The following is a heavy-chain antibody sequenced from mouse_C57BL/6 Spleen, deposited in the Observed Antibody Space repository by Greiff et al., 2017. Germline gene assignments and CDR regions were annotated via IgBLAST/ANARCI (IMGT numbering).Heavy chain of an antibody. CDR1: GYTFTSYW. J-gene: IGHJ2*01. Sequence: QVQLKQPGAELVKPGASVKLSCKASGYTFTSYWMQWVKQRPGQGLEWIGEIDPSDSYTNYNQKFKGKATLTVDTSSSTAYMQLSSLTSEDSAVYYCASDGKGGYFDYWGQGTTLTVSS. CDR3: ASDGKGGYFDY. CDR2: IDPSDSYT. D-gene: IGHD2-1*01. V-gene: IGHV1-50*01.